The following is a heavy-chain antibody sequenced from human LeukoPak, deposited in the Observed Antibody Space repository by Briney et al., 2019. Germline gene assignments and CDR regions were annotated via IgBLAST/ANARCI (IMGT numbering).Heavy chain of an antibody. Sequence: GGSLRLSCADSGFTLSTCTVNWVRQSPGKGLEWVSTIDKSGDLHYADSVKGRFTISRDSAKNSLYLQMNSLRAEDTAVYYCVRDAPYSHFDYWGQGTLVTVSS. J-gene: IGHJ4*02. D-gene: IGHD4-11*01. CDR3: VRDAPYSHFDY. V-gene: IGHV3-21*01. CDR2: IDKSGDL. CDR1: GFTLSTCT.